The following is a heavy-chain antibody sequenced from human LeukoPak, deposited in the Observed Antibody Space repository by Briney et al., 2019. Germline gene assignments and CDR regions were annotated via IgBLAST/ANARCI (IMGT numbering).Heavy chain of an antibody. D-gene: IGHD6-13*01. CDR2: ISAYNDNT. CDR3: ARDQIGVAAAAY. V-gene: IGHV1-18*01. Sequence: ASVKVSCKASGYTFTTYGISWVRQAPGQGLEWMGWISAYNDNTNYAQKLQGRVTITRDTSASTAYMELSSLRSEDTALYYCARDQIGVAAAAYWGQGTLVTVSS. J-gene: IGHJ4*02. CDR1: GYTFTTYG.